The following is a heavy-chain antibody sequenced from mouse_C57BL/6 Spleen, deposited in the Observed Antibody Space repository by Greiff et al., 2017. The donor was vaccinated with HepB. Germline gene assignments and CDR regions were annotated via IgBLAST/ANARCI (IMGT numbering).Heavy chain of an antibody. CDR2: IRLKSDNYAT. Sequence: EVKLVESGGGLVQPGGSMKLSCVASGFTFSNYWMNWVRQSPEKGLEWVAQIRLKSDNYATQYAESVKGRFTISRDDSKSSVYLQMNNLRAEDTGIYYCTGDEYFDYWGQGTTLTVSS. V-gene: IGHV6-3*01. J-gene: IGHJ2*01. CDR1: GFTFSNYW. CDR3: TGDEYFDY.